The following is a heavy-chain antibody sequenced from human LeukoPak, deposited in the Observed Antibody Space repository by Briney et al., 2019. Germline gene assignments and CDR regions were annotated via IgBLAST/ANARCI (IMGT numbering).Heavy chain of an antibody. J-gene: IGHJ4*02. D-gene: IGHD3-10*01. CDR3: ARARRYYGPYLDY. CDR2: IYYSGST. Sequence: SETLSLTCTVSGGSISSGDYYCSWIRQPPGKGLEWIGYIYYSGSTNYNPSLKSRVTISVDTSNNPSSHKLSSVTAADTAVYYCARARRYYGPYLDYWGQGTLVTVSS. V-gene: IGHV4-61*08. CDR1: GGSISSGDYY.